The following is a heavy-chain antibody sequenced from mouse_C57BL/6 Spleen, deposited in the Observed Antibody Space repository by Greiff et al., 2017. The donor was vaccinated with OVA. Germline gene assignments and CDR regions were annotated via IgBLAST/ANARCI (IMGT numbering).Heavy chain of an antibody. Sequence: VQLQQSGAELVMPGASVKLSCKASGYTFTSYWMHWVKQRPGQGLEWIGEIDPSDSYTNYNQKFKGKSTLTVDKSSSTAYMQLSSLTSEDSAVYYCARFGDSFAYWGQGTLVTVSA. CDR1: GYTFTSYW. CDR2: IDPSDSYT. CDR3: ARFGDSFAY. D-gene: IGHD3-1*01. J-gene: IGHJ3*01. V-gene: IGHV1-69*01.